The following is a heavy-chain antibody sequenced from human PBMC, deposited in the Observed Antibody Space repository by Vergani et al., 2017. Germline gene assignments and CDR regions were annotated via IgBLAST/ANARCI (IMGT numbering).Heavy chain of an antibody. V-gene: IGHV4-31*03. D-gene: IGHD2-2*01. J-gene: IGHJ4*02. Sequence: QVQLQESGPGLVKPSQTLSLTCTVSGGSISSGGYYWSWIRQHPGKGLEWIGYIYYSGSTYYNPSLKSRVTISVDTSKNQFSLKLSSVTAADTAVYYCARGVVVVPAAILGKSKNYYFDYWGQGTLVTVSS. CDR2: IYYSGST. CDR3: ARGVVVVPAAILGKSKNYYFDY. CDR1: GGSISSGGYY.